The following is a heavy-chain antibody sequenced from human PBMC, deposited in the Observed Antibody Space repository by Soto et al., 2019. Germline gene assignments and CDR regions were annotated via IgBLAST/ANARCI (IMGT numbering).Heavy chain of an antibody. D-gene: IGHD3-10*01. CDR1: GDSVGSSTDY. V-gene: IGHV4-39*01. CDR3: ARHAPYGPIDY. Sequence: SETLSLTCTVSGDSVGSSTDYWVWIRQSPGKGPEWIGSMLYSGNTYYNPSLKNRVTRSVDTSKNQFSLKLSSVTVADTAVYYCARHAPYGPIDYWGQGTLVTVSS. CDR2: MLYSGNT. J-gene: IGHJ4*02.